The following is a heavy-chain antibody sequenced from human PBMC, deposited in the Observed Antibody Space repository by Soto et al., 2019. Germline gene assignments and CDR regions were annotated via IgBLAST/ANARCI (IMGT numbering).Heavy chain of an antibody. CDR3: ARGATATTARGAFDI. V-gene: IGHV4-31*03. CDR1: AGSIRSPGYY. Sequence: QVQLQESGPGLMKPSQTLSLTCSVSAGSIRSPGYYWSRIRQHPGKGLEWLGYMFHTGSTDYNPSLKSRLPMSVDTSKNQFSLKLTSVTAADTALYYCARGATATTARGAFDISGQGTMVTVSS. CDR2: MFHTGST. D-gene: IGHD1-1*01. J-gene: IGHJ3*02.